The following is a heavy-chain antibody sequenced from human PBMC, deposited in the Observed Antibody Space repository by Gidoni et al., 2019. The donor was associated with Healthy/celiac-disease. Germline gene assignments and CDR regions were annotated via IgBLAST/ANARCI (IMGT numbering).Heavy chain of an antibody. V-gene: IGHV4-59*01. CDR1: GGSISSSY. CDR2: IYYSGST. J-gene: IGHJ4*02. CDR3: ARVRGSSWYKFDY. Sequence: QVQLQESGPGLVKPSETLSLTSPVSGGSISSSYWSLIRQPPGKGLECIVYIYYSGSTNYNPSLRSRVTKSEETSKNQFSLKLSSVTAADTAVYYCARVRGSSWYKFDYWGQGTLVTVSS. D-gene: IGHD6-13*01.